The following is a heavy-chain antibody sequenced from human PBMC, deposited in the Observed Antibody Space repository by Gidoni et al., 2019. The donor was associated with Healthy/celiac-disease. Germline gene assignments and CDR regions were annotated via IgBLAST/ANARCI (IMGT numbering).Heavy chain of an antibody. CDR1: GFTFGDYA. CDR2: IRSKAYGGTT. Sequence: EVQLVESGGGLVQPGRSLRLSCTASGFTFGDYAMSWFRQAPGKGLEWVGFIRSKAYGGTTEYAASVKGRFTISRDDSKSIAYLQMNSLKTEDTAVYYCTREMTTAEYFQHWGQGTLVTVSS. CDR3: TREMTTAEYFQH. D-gene: IGHD4-17*01. J-gene: IGHJ1*01. V-gene: IGHV3-49*03.